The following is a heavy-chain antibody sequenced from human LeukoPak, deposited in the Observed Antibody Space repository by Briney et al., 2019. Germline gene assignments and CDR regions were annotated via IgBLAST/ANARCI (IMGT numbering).Heavy chain of an antibody. CDR2: INPNSGGT. J-gene: IGHJ4*02. CDR1: GYTFTGYY. V-gene: IGHV1-2*02. Sequence: GASVKVSCKASGYTFTGYYMHWVRQAPGQGLEWMGWINPNSGGTNYAQKFQGRVIMTRDTSTSTAYMELSRLRSDDTAVYFCARSRPGNYYGTDYWGQGTLVTVSS. CDR3: ARSRPGNYYGTDY. D-gene: IGHD3-3*01.